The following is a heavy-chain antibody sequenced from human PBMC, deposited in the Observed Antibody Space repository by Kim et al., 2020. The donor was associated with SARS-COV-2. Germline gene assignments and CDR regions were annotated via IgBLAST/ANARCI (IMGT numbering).Heavy chain of an antibody. CDR1: GYTFTSYG. J-gene: IGHJ3*01. Sequence: ASVKVSCKASGYTFTSYGISWARQAPGQGLEWMGWISAYNGNTNYAQNLQGRVTMTTDTSTSTAYMELRSLRSDDKAVYFCARGGSRVTMIIVVMAEAFDVWGQGTMVTVYS. CDR2: ISAYNGNT. D-gene: IGHD3-22*01. V-gene: IGHV1-18*01. CDR3: ARGGSRVTMIIVVMAEAFDV.